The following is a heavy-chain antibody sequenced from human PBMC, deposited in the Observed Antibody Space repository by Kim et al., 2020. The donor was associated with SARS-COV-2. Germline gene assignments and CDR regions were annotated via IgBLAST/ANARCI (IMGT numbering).Heavy chain of an antibody. CDR3: ARVATSPRRPIDY. V-gene: IGHV4-4*07. Sequence: SETLSLTCTVSGASISSNYWTWIRQPAGKGLEWIGRMYISGTTNYNPSLKGRVTRSLETSKNQFSLKLTAVTAADTAVYFCARVATSPRRPIDYWGQGILVPVSS. J-gene: IGHJ4*02. CDR2: MYISGTT. CDR1: GASISSNY.